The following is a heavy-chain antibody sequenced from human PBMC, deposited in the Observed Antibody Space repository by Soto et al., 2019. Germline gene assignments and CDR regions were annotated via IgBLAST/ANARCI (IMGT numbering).Heavy chain of an antibody. D-gene: IGHD3-9*01. V-gene: IGHV3-21*01. CDR2: ISSSSSYI. CDR3: ECYDILTGYSN. CDR1: GFTFSSYS. Sequence: EVQLVESGGGLVKPGGSLRLSCAASGFTFSSYSMNWVRQAPGKGLEWVSSISSSSSYIYYADSVKGRFTSSRDNAKSSLYLQINSLGAEDTAVYYCECYDILTGYSNWGQGTLVTVSS. J-gene: IGHJ4*02.